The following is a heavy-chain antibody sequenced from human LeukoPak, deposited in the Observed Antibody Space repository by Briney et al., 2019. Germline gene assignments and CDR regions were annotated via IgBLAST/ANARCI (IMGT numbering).Heavy chain of an antibody. Sequence: GGSLILSCAASGFTFSDSAMHLVREASGEGLGWLGRIRTQANNDAKAYGESVNGRFILSRDDSSNTAYLQMNSLQTEDTAVYYSAGDYNSLTGLNYWGQGTLVTVSS. D-gene: IGHD3-9*01. J-gene: IGHJ4*02. CDR3: AGDYNSLTGLNY. V-gene: IGHV3-73*01. CDR1: GFTFSDSA. CDR2: IRTQANNDAK.